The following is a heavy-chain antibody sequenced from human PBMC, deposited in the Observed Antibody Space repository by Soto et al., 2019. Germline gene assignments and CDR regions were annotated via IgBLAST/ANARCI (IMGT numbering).Heavy chain of an antibody. CDR1: GITFINAW. CDR2: IKRTANAEAP. CDR3: LADPGEYETF. V-gene: IGHV3-15*01. Sequence: EQQLVESGGGLVKPGESLRLSCAVSGITFINAWMSWVRQAPGKGLEWVARIKRTANAEAPDYAAPVKGRFIISRDDSKSMLYLQMNNLKAEDTAVYYWLADPGEYETFWGQGTLVNVSS. J-gene: IGHJ4*02. D-gene: IGHD4-17*01.